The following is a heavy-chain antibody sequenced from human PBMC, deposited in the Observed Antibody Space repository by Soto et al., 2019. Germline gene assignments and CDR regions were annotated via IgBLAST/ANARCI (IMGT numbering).Heavy chain of an antibody. CDR1: GFTFSSYW. V-gene: IGHV3-74*01. Sequence: GGSLRLACVASGFTFSSYWMHWVRQAPGKGLVWVSRINSDGSSTSYADSVKGRFTISRDNAKNTLYLQMNSLRAEDTAVYYCARDLSDFWSGYYYFDYWGQGTLVTVSS. D-gene: IGHD3-3*01. CDR3: ARDLSDFWSGYYYFDY. CDR2: INSDGSST. J-gene: IGHJ4*02.